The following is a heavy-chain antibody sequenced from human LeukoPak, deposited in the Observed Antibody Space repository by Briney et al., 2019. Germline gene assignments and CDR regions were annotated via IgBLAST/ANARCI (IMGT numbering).Heavy chain of an antibody. J-gene: IGHJ4*02. CDR3: ARQGPVAEIDY. Sequence: GESLKISCKGSGYSFTSYWIVWVRQMPGKGLEWMGIIYPGGSDSRYSPSFQGQVTISADKSISTAYLQWSSLKASDTAMYYCARQGPVAEIDYWGQGTLVTVSS. CDR1: GYSFTSYW. CDR2: IYPGGSDS. V-gene: IGHV5-51*01. D-gene: IGHD6-19*01.